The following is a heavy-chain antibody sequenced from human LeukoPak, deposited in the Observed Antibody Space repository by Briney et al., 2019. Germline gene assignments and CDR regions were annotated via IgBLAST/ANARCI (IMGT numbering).Heavy chain of an antibody. CDR3: AKGVNFDWLPDDS. CDR2: ISGSGGST. D-gene: IGHD3-9*01. V-gene: IGHV3-23*01. CDR1: GFTFSHYA. Sequence: GGSLRLSCAASGFTFSHYAMSWVRQAPGKGLEWVSGISGSGGSTYYADSVKGRFTISRDNSKNTLYLQMNSLRAEDTAVYYCAKGVNFDWLPDDSWGQGTLVTVSS. J-gene: IGHJ4*02.